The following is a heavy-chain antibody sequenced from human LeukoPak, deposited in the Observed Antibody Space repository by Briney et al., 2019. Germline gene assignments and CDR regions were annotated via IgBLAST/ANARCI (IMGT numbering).Heavy chain of an antibody. Sequence: SETLSLTCTVSGDPMTPYYWSLLRQPPGKGLEWIGYMSYSGDTRYNPSLKSRVTISVDASNNQFSLRLTSMTAADTATYYCARDVRGGLFYYFDSWGPGTLVTVSS. CDR3: ARDVRGGLFYYFDS. J-gene: IGHJ4*02. CDR1: GDPMTPYY. CDR2: MSYSGDT. V-gene: IGHV4-59*01. D-gene: IGHD3-10*02.